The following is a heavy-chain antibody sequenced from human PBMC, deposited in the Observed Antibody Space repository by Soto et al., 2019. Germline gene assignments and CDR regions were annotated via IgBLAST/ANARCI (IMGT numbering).Heavy chain of an antibody. Sequence: EVQVVESGGGLVQPGGSLRLSCAASGFTFSAYAMHWVRQAPGQGLAYVSAITSVGISTYYANSVKGRFTISRDNSKNTLYLQMGSLRAEDMAVYYCARDVAGPFPSIRDVWGQGTTVTVSS. CDR1: GFTFSAYA. D-gene: IGHD6-13*01. V-gene: IGHV3-64*01. CDR3: ARDVAGPFPSIRDV. CDR2: ITSVGIST. J-gene: IGHJ6*02.